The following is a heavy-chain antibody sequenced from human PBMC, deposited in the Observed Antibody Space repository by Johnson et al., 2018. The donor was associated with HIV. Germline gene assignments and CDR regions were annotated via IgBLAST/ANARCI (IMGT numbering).Heavy chain of an antibody. CDR3: ATALILDAFDI. CDR1: GFTFSSYA. J-gene: IGHJ3*02. Sequence: VQLVESGGGLVQPGGSLRLSCAVSGFTFSSYAMTWVRQAPGKGLEWVSANSGDDDVPYYADSVKGRFTISRDNSKNTLYLQMSSLRPEDTAVYYCATALILDAFDIWGQGTMVTVSS. V-gene: IGHV3-23*04. CDR2: NSGDDDVP. D-gene: IGHD2-21*01.